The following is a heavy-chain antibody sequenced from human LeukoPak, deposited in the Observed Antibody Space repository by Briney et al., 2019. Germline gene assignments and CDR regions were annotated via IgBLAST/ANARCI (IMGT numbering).Heavy chain of an antibody. J-gene: IGHJ6*03. CDR3: ARIARDYYYMDV. V-gene: IGHV3-48*03. CDR2: IISTSSTT. Sequence: GGSLRLSCAATGFSFSAYEMSWVRQAPGKRLEWVSYIISTSSTTYYEDSVKGRFTVSRYNAKNSLYLQMNSLRVEDTAVYYCARIARDYYYMDVWGKGTTVTVSS. CDR1: GFSFSAYE.